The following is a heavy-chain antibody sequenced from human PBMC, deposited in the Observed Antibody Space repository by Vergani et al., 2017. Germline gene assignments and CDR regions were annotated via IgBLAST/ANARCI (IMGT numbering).Heavy chain of an antibody. CDR2: FDPEHGEV. Sequence: QVQLVQSGSEVRKPGASVKVSCQVSGYSLTELTIHWVRQAPGKGLEWMGGFDPEHGEVTFAHHIQGRVTMTEDRSTDTAYMELSSLRPEDTAVYYCARDQAWELQDDDAFDIWGQGTMVTVSS. D-gene: IGHD1-26*01. J-gene: IGHJ3*02. CDR3: ARDQAWELQDDDAFDI. V-gene: IGHV1-24*01. CDR1: GYSLTELT.